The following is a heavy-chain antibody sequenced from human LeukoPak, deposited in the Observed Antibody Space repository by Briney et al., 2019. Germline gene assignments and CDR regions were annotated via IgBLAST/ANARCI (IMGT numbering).Heavy chain of an antibody. J-gene: IGHJ4*02. Sequence: PSETLSLTCAVSGGSISSSNWWSWVRQPPGKGLEWIGEIYHSGSTNYNPSLKSRVTISVDTSKNQFSLKLTSVTAADTAVYYCARSPPPGATAYGVVDYWGQGTLVTVSS. CDR3: ARSPPPGATAYGVVDY. V-gene: IGHV4-4*02. CDR1: GGSISSSNW. D-gene: IGHD3-16*01. CDR2: IYHSGST.